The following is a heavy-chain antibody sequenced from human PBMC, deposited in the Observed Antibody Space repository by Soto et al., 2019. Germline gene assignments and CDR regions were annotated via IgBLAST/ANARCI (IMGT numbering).Heavy chain of an antibody. J-gene: IGHJ3*02. CDR2: ISYDGSNK. Sequence: QVQLVESGGGVVQPGRSLRLSCAASGFTFSSYGMHWVRQAPGKGLEWVAVISYDGSNKYYADSVKGRFTISRDNSKNTLYLQMNSLRAEDTAVYYCAKDVWSGYRPDAFDIWGQGTMVTVSS. V-gene: IGHV3-30*18. D-gene: IGHD3-3*01. CDR1: GFTFSSYG. CDR3: AKDVWSGYRPDAFDI.